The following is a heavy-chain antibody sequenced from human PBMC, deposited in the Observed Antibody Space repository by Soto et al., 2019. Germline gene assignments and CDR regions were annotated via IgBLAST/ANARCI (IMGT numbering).Heavy chain of an antibody. Sequence: QVQLVESGGGLVKPGGSLRLSCAASGFTFSDYYMTWIRQSPGKGLEWVSYISSSSSYTNYADSVKGRFTISRDNAKKSLYLQMNSLRAEDTAVYYCARRGGGNWNGIDYWGPGILVTVSS. D-gene: IGHD1-1*01. CDR3: ARRGGGNWNGIDY. J-gene: IGHJ4*02. V-gene: IGHV3-11*05. CDR2: ISSSSSYT. CDR1: GFTFSDYY.